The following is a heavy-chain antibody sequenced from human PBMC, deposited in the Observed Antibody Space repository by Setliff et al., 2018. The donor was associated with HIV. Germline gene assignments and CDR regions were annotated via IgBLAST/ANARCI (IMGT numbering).Heavy chain of an antibody. CDR3: ARDRGRPDSFDV. D-gene: IGHD1-26*01. CDR1: GYNFGVYW. J-gene: IGHJ3*01. CDR2: INSDGSGT. Sequence: GGSLRLSCAASGYNFGVYWMHWVRQVPGKGLVWVSHINSDGSGTKYADSVKGRFTMSRDNAKNTLYLQMNSLRAEDTALYFCARDRGRPDSFDVWGQGTMVTVSS. V-gene: IGHV3-74*01.